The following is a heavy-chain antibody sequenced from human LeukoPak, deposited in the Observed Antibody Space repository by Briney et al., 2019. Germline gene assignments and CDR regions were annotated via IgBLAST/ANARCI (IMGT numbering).Heavy chain of an antibody. Sequence: KPSETLSLTCAVSGVSLTDYYWSWIRQSPGKGLEWIGEVSPDGYSKYNPSLKSRLSISVDRSENQLSLRLSSVTAADTAIYYCARIRCASGPEICYNHWAQGSLVTVSS. V-gene: IGHV4-34*01. J-gene: IGHJ5*02. D-gene: IGHD2-8*01. CDR3: ARIRCASGPEICYNH. CDR1: GVSLTDYY. CDR2: VSPDGYS.